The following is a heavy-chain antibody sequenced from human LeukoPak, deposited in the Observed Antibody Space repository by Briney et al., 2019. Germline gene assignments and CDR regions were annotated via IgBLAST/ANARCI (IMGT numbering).Heavy chain of an antibody. V-gene: IGHV1-2*02. Sequence: GASVKVSCKASGYTXTGLYMHWVRQAPGQGLEWMGWINPNSGGTKYAQNFQGRVTMTRDTSIRTAYMEVNRLRSDDTALYYCARQGDTSMVSDAFDIWGQGTMITVSS. J-gene: IGHJ3*02. D-gene: IGHD5-18*01. CDR2: INPNSGGT. CDR1: GYTXTGLY. CDR3: ARQGDTSMVSDAFDI.